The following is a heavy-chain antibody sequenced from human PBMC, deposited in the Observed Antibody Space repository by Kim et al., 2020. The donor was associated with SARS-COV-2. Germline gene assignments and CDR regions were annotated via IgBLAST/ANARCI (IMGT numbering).Heavy chain of an antibody. CDR3: ARDPWSRLRGLTYSYYGMDV. CDR2: ISYDGSNK. CDR1: GFTFSSCA. V-gene: IGHV3-30-3*01. Sequence: GGSLRLSCAASGFTFSSCAIHWVRQAPGKGLEWVAVISYDGSNKNYADSVKGRFTISRDNSKNTLYLQMKSLRAEDTALYDCARDPWSRLRGLTYSYYGMDVWGQGTTVTVSS. J-gene: IGHJ6*02. D-gene: IGHD3-10*01.